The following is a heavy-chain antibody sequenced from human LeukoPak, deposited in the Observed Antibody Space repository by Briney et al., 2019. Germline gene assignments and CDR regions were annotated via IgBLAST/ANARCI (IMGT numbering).Heavy chain of an antibody. Sequence: SETLSLTCTVSGGSISSSSYYWGWIRQPPGKGPEWIGSIYYSGSTYYNPSLKSRVTISVDTSKNQFSLKLSSVTAADTAVYYCAQLRRYFDWFPWGQGTLVTVSS. V-gene: IGHV4-39*01. CDR1: GGSISSSSYY. CDR2: IYYSGST. J-gene: IGHJ5*02. CDR3: AQLRRYFDWFP. D-gene: IGHD3-9*01.